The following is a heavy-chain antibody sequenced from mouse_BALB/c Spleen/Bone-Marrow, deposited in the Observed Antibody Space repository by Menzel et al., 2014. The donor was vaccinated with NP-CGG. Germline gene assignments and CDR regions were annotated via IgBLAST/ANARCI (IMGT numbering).Heavy chain of an antibody. V-gene: IGHV14-3*02. CDR3: AREDYGNSYAMDY. CDR2: IDPANGNT. Sequence: VQLQQSGAELVKPGASVKLSCTASGFNIKDTYMHWVKQRPEQGLDWIGRIDPANGNTKYDPKFQGKATITADTSSNAAYLQLGSLTSEDTAVYYCAREDYGNSYAMDYCGQGTSVTVSS. D-gene: IGHD2-1*01. CDR1: GFNIKDTY. J-gene: IGHJ4*01.